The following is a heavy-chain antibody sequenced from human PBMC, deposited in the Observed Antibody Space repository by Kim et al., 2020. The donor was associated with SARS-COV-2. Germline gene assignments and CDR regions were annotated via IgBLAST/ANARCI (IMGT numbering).Heavy chain of an antibody. CDR2: VSGATT. V-gene: IGHV3-23*01. Sequence: GGSLRLSCVASGFTFNRFAMTWVRQAPGKGLEWVSVVSGATTFYADSVRGRFTISRDDSKNTLYLQMNNLRAEDTAVYYCAKSGDTSMVQHFDYWGQGTLVTVSS. D-gene: IGHD5-18*01. CDR1: GFTFNRFA. J-gene: IGHJ4*02. CDR3: AKSGDTSMVQHFDY.